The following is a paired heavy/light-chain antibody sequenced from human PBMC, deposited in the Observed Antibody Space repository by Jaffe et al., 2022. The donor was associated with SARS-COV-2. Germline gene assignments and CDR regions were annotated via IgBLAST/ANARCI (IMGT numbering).Light chain of an antibody. CDR1: SSDVGGYNY. V-gene: IGLV2-8*01. CDR2: EVS. CDR3: SSYAGSNNFGYV. Sequence: QSALTQPPSASGSPGQSVTISCTGTSSDVGGYNYVSWYQQHPGKAPKLMIYEVSKRPSGVPDRFSGSKSGNTASLTVSGLQAEDEADYYCSSYAGSNNFGYVFGTGTKVTVL. J-gene: IGLJ1*01.
Heavy chain of an antibody. CDR1: GFTFSSYW. D-gene: IGHD6-13*01. V-gene: IGHV3-7*01. Sequence: EVQLVESGGGLVQPGGSLRLSCAASGFTFSSYWMSWVRQAPGKGLEWVANIKQDGSEKYYVDSVKGRFTISRDNAKNSLYLQMNSLRAEDTAVYYCARDNRPATGPFRQQLVRASYYMDVWGKGTTVTVSS. J-gene: IGHJ6*03. CDR3: ARDNRPATGPFRQQLVRASYYMDV. CDR2: IKQDGSEK.